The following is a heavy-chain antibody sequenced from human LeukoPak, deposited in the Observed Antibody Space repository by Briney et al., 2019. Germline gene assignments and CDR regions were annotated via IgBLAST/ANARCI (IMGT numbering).Heavy chain of an antibody. Sequence: SETLSLTCTVSGGSISSSSYYWGWIRQPPGKGLEWIGSIYYSGSTYYNPSLKSRVTISVDTSKNQFSLKPSSVTAADTAVYYCARGAAATYWGQGTPVTVSS. CDR2: IYYSGST. CDR3: ARGAAATY. CDR1: GGSISSSSYY. J-gene: IGHJ4*02. D-gene: IGHD6-13*01. V-gene: IGHV4-39*01.